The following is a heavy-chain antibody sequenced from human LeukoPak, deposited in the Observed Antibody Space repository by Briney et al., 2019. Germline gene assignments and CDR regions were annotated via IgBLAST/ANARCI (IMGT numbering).Heavy chain of an antibody. V-gene: IGHV3-30*18. CDR2: ISYDGSNK. D-gene: IGHD6-13*01. CDR1: GFTFSSYG. Sequence: PGRSLRLSCAASGFTFSSYGMHWVRQAPGKGLEWVAVISYDGSNKYYADSVKGRFTISRDNSKNTLYLQMSSWRAEDTAVYYCSNVVVSSSSGHAFDGWGQATTVTASS. CDR3: SNVVVSSSSGHAFDG. J-gene: IGHJ3*01.